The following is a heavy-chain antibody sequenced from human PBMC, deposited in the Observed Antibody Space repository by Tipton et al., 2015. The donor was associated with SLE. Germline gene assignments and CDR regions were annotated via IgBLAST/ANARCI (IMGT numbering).Heavy chain of an antibody. J-gene: IGHJ4*02. Sequence: TLSLTCAAYGGSFSAYYWSWIRQPPGKGLEWIGEITHSGSTNYNPSLKSRVTISVDTSKNQFSLKLSSVPAADTAVYYCARGPYVDFWSGPFDYWGQGSLVTVSS. D-gene: IGHD3-3*01. CDR3: ARGPYVDFWSGPFDY. V-gene: IGHV4-34*01. CDR2: ITHSGST. CDR1: GGSFSAYY.